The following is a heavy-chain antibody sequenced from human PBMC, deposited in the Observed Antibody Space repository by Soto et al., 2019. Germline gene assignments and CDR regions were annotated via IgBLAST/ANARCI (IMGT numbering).Heavy chain of an antibody. V-gene: IGHV3-21*01. Sequence: GGSLRLSCAASGFTFSSYSMNWVRQAPGKGLEWVSSISSSSSYIYYADSVKGRFTISRDNAKNSLYLQMNSLRAEDTAVYYCARDSFSSSWYFWFDPWGQGTLVTVSS. D-gene: IGHD6-13*01. CDR1: GFTFSSYS. CDR2: ISSSSSYI. CDR3: ARDSFSSSWYFWFDP. J-gene: IGHJ5*02.